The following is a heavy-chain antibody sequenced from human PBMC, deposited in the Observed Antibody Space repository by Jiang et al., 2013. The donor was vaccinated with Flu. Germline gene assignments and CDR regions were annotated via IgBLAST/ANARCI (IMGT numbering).Heavy chain of an antibody. V-gene: IGHV2-5*01. D-gene: IGHD5-18*01. CDR3: AHTTPVYSYGY. CDR2: IYWNDGK. CDR1: GFSLSTSGVG. Sequence: KPTQTLTLTCTFSGFSLSTSGVGVGWIRQPPGKALEWLALIYWNDGKRYSPSLKSRLTITKDTSKNQVVLTMTNMDPVDTATYYCAHTTPVYSYGYWGQGTLVTVSS. J-gene: IGHJ4*02.